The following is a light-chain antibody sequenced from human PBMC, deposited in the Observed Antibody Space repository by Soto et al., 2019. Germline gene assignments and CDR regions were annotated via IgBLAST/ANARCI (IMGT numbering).Light chain of an antibody. J-gene: IGKJ1*01. CDR3: QQRSNWPT. CDR1: QSISSSY. Sequence: EIVLTQSPSALSLSPGKRATLSCRASQSISSSYLAWYQQRPGQAPRLLIYGASSRATGIPDRFSGSGSGTEFTLTISSLEPEDFAVYYCQQRSNWPTFGQGTKVDIK. V-gene: IGKV3D-20*02. CDR2: GAS.